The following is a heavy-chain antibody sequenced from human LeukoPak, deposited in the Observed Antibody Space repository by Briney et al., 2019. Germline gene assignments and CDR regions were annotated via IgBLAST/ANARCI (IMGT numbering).Heavy chain of an antibody. D-gene: IGHD4-23*01. Sequence: GGSLRLSCAASGFTFSSYGMHWVRQAPGKGLEWVADIWYGGSNKYYADSVKGRFTISRDNSKNTLYLQMNSLRAEDTAVYYCAKDMGGGFDAFDIWGQGTMVTVSS. CDR3: AKDMGGGFDAFDI. CDR2: IWYGGSNK. J-gene: IGHJ3*02. V-gene: IGHV3-30*02. CDR1: GFTFSSYG.